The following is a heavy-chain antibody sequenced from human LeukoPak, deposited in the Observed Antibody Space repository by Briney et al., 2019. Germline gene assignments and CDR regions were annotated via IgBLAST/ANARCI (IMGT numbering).Heavy chain of an antibody. J-gene: IGHJ4*02. CDR1: GGSLSTYY. CDR2: ISYTGGT. CDR3: ARLFYFDGASFYYTFDY. D-gene: IGHD3-22*01. Sequence: SETLSLTCTISGGSLSTYYWSWIRQPPGKGLEYVGYISYTGGTDCNPSLKSRVTISVDTSKNQFSLRLSSVTAADTAVYYCARLFYFDGASFYYTFDYWGQGTLVTVSS. V-gene: IGHV4-59*08.